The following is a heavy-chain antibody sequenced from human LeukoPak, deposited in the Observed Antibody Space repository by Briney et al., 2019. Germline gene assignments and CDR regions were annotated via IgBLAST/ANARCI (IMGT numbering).Heavy chain of an antibody. D-gene: IGHD6-13*01. CDR1: GGSISSGSYY. CDR3: ARGDYSSSFDF. CDR2: IYYSGST. J-gene: IGHJ3*01. Sequence: PSQTLSLTCTVSGGSISSGSYYWNWIRQPPGKGLQWIGYIYYSGSTNYNPSLKSRVTISVDTSKSQFSLKLSSVTAADTAVYYCARGDYSSSFDFWGQGTMVTVSS. V-gene: IGHV4-61*01.